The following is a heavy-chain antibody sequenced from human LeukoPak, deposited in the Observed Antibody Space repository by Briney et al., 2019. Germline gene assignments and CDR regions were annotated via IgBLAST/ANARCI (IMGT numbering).Heavy chain of an antibody. CDR1: GYTFTGHY. CDR3: GRDAGDGYNPADY. D-gene: IGHD5-24*01. V-gene: IGHV1-2*06. J-gene: IGHJ4*02. Sequence: GASVKVSCKASGYTFTGHYMHWVRQAPGQGLEWVGRINADSGDTSSAQKFQGRVTMTRDTSISTAYMELSSLRSDDTAVYYCGRDAGDGYNPADYWGQGTLVTVSS. CDR2: INADSGDT.